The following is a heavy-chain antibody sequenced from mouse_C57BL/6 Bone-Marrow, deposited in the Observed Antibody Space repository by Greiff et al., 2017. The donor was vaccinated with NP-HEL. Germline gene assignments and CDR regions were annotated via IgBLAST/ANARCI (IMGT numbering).Heavy chain of an antibody. CDR1: GYTFTSYW. J-gene: IGHJ3*01. D-gene: IGHD2-4*01. Sequence: VQLQQPGTELVKPGASVKLSCKASGYTFTSYWMHWVKQRPGQGLEWIGNINPSNGGTNYIEKFKSKATLTVDKSSSTAYMQLSSLTSEDSAVYYCARERYDYDGFAYWGQGTLVTVSA. V-gene: IGHV1-53*01. CDR3: ARERYDYDGFAY. CDR2: INPSNGGT.